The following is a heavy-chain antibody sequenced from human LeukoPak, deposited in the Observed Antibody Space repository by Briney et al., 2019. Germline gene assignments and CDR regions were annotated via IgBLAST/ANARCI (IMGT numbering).Heavy chain of an antibody. D-gene: IGHD3-22*01. J-gene: IGHJ4*02. V-gene: IGHV4-34*01. Sequence: SETLSLTCAVYVGSFRGYYWTWIRQPPGKGLEWIGEINHNGSTNYNPSLKSRVTISADTSTNQFSLKLSSVTAADTAVYYCARGPPYYYDGSGYYYFDYWGQGTLVTVSS. CDR2: INHNGST. CDR1: VGSFRGYY. CDR3: ARGPPYYYDGSGYYYFDY.